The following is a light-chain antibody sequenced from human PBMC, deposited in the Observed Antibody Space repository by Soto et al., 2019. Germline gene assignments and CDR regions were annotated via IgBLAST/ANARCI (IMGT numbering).Light chain of an antibody. CDR3: QQYGSSGT. CDR2: GAS. Sequence: EIVMTQSPATLSVSPGERATLSCRASQSVSNNYLAWYQQKPGQAPRLLIYGASNRATGVSDRFSGSGSGTDFTLTISRLEPEDFAVYYCQQYGSSGTFGQGTKV. J-gene: IGKJ1*01. V-gene: IGKV3-20*01. CDR1: QSVSNNY.